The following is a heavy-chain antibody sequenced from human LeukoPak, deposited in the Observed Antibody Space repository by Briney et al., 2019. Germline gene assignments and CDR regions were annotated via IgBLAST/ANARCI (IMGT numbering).Heavy chain of an antibody. Sequence: SETLSLTCTVSGGSIRSNSYYWGWIRQPPGKGLEYIGSIYYSGSTYYNSSLKSRVTMSVDTSKNQFSLKLSSVTATDTAVYYCARRIIAAESFIDYWGQGTLVTVSS. V-gene: IGHV4-39*01. J-gene: IGHJ4*02. CDR2: IYYSGST. CDR3: ARRIIAAESFIDY. CDR1: GGSIRSNSYY. D-gene: IGHD6-13*01.